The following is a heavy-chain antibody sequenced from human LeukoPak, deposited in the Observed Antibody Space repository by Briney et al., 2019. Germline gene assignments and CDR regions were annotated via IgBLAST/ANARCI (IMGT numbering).Heavy chain of an antibody. CDR1: GFTFSSYA. CDR3: AKDTNKYNWNDEDYYYMDV. Sequence: GGSLRLSCAASGFTFSSYAMSWVRQAPGKGLEWVSAISGSGGSTYYADSVKGRFTISRDNSKNTLYLQMNSLRAEDTAVYYCAKDTNKYNWNDEDYYYMDVWGKGTTVTVSS. J-gene: IGHJ6*03. D-gene: IGHD1-1*01. V-gene: IGHV3-23*01. CDR2: ISGSGGST.